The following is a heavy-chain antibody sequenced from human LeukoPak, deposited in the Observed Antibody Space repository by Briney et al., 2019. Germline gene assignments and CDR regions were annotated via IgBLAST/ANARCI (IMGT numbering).Heavy chain of an antibody. D-gene: IGHD3-10*01. V-gene: IGHV3-23*01. CDR2: ITGSGDYT. J-gene: IGHJ4*02. Sequence: GGSLRLSCAASGFTFSSYGMTWVRQAPGKGLEWVSGITGSGDYTNYADSVKGRSTISRDNSKNTLYLQMNSLRAEDTAVYYCAKTYGSGSRYYFDYWGQGTLVTVSS. CDR1: GFTFSSYG. CDR3: AKTYGSGSRYYFDY.